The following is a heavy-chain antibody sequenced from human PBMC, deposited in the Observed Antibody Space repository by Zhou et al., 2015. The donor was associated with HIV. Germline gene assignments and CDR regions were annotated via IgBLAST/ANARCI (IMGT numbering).Heavy chain of an antibody. Sequence: QVQLVESGGGLVKPGGSLRLSCAASRFTFSHYYMSWIRQAPGKGLEWVSYISSSGSTIYYADSVKGRFTVSRDNAKNSLYLQMNSLRAEDTAVYFCARHRGGMRYCTRSSCYDDPLYYAMDVWGQGTTVTISS. D-gene: IGHD2-2*01. CDR2: ISSSGSTI. J-gene: IGHJ6*02. CDR1: RFTFSHYY. V-gene: IGHV3-11*01. CDR3: ARHRGGMRYCTRSSCYDDPLYYAMDV.